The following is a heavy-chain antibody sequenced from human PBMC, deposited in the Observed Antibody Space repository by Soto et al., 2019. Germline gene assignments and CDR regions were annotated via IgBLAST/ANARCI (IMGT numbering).Heavy chain of an antibody. J-gene: IGHJ4*02. CDR3: ARLEELRYYFDY. Sequence: SETLSLTCTVSGGSISSYYWRWIRQPPGKGLEWIGYIYYSGSTNYNPSLKSRVTISVDTSKNQFSLKLSSVAAADTAVYYCARLEELRYYFDYWGQGTLVTVS. CDR1: GGSISSYY. D-gene: IGHD1-1*01. CDR2: IYYSGST. V-gene: IGHV4-59*08.